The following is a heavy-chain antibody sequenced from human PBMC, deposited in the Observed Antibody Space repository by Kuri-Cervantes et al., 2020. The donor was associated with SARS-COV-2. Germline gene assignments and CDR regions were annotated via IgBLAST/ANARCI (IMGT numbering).Heavy chain of an antibody. CDR2: ITGSGDNI. Sequence: GESLKISCAASGFTFSSYAMSWVRQAPGKGLEWVSLITGSGDNIYYADSVRGRFTISRDNSRNTLYLQMDSLRTEDTAVYYCAKGGPMVRGEIRNNWFDPWGQGTLVTVSS. V-gene: IGHV3-23*01. CDR1: GFTFSSYA. CDR3: AKGGPMVRGEIRNNWFDP. J-gene: IGHJ5*02. D-gene: IGHD3-10*01.